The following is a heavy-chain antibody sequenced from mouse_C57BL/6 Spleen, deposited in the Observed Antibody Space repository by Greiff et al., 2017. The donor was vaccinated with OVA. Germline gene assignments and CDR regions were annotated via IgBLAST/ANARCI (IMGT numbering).Heavy chain of an antibody. Sequence: EVQLQQSGAELVRPGASVKLSCTASGFNIKDDYMHWVKQRPEQGLEWIGWIDPENGDTEYASKFQGKATITADTSSNTAYLQLSSLTSEDTAVYYCTTHYGSSYDPYWGQGTTLTVSS. CDR2: IDPENGDT. V-gene: IGHV14-4*01. CDR1: GFNIKDDY. J-gene: IGHJ2*01. CDR3: TTHYGSSYDPY. D-gene: IGHD1-1*01.